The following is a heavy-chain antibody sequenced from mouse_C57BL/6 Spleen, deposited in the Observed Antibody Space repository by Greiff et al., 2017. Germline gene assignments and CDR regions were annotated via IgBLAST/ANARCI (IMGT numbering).Heavy chain of an antibody. CDR1: GFTFSSYA. Sequence: EVQWVESGGGLVKPGGSLKLSCAASGFTFSSYAMSWVRQTPEKRLEWVATISDGGSYTYYPDNVKGRFTISRDNAKNNLYLQMGHLKSEDTAMYYCAREGRRRDYYAMDYWGQGTSVTVSS. CDR2: ISDGGSYT. V-gene: IGHV5-4*01. J-gene: IGHJ4*01. CDR3: AREGRRRDYYAMDY.